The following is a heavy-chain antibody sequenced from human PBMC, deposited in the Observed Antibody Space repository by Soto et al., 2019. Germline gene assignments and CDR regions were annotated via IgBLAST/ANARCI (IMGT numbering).Heavy chain of an antibody. J-gene: IGHJ4*02. CDR2: IYYSGST. D-gene: IGHD6-19*01. V-gene: IGHV4-39*01. CDR1: GDSMSSRDYY. Sequence: PSETLSLTCAVSGDSMSSRDYYWGWIRQPPGKGLEWIGSIYYSGSTYYNPSLQSRVAISVDTSKNQFSLKLKSVTAADTAIYYCARRTVNIRTFYSGLKPHRFDYWGQGAPVTVSS. CDR3: ARRTVNIRTFYSGLKPHRFDY.